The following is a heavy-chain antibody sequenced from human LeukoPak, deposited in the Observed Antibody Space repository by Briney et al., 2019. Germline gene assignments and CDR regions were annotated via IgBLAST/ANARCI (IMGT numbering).Heavy chain of an antibody. CDR2: IYHTGST. CDR1: GYSISSGYY. V-gene: IGHV4-38-2*02. Sequence: SETLSLTCTASGYSISSGYYWGWIRPPPGKGLEWIVNIYHTGSTYYNPSLKSRVTISVDTSKNQFSLKLSSVTAADTAVYYCVRSSSSIFDYWGQGTLVTVSS. CDR3: VRSSSSIFDY. D-gene: IGHD6-6*01. J-gene: IGHJ4*02.